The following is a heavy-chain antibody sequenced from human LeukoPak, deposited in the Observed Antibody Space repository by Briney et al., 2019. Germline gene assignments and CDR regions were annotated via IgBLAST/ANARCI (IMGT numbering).Heavy chain of an antibody. CDR1: GFTVNSNY. CDR2: IYSGGST. Sequence: GGSLRLSCAASGFTVNSNYMSWVRQAPGKGLEWVSVIYSGGSTYYADSVKGRFTISRHNSKNTLYLQMNSLRAEDTAVYYCARAGGNKNFDYWGQGTLVTVSS. D-gene: IGHD3-16*01. J-gene: IGHJ4*02. CDR3: ARAGGNKNFDY. V-gene: IGHV3-53*04.